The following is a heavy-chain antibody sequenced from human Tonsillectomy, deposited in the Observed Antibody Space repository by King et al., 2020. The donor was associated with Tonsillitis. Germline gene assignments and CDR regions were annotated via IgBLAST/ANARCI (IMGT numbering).Heavy chain of an antibody. D-gene: IGHD5-12*01. CDR1: GFTFSNAW. V-gene: IGHV3-15*01. J-gene: IGHJ4*02. CDR3: TTVEGYSGYDPLDY. CDR2: IKSKTDGGTT. Sequence: VQLVESGGGLVKPGGSLRLSRAASGFTFSNAWMSWVRQAPGKGLEWVGRIKSKTDGGTTDYAAPVKGRFTISRDDSKNTLYLQMNSLKTEDTAVYYCTTVEGYSGYDPLDYWGQGTLVTVSS.